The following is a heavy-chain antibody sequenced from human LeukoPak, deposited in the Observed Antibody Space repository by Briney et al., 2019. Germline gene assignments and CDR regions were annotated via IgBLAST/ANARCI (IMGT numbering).Heavy chain of an antibody. D-gene: IGHD1-14*01. CDR3: ARYKAPGRVGDFDY. CDR2: INHSGST. V-gene: IGHV4-34*01. Sequence: PSETLSLTCAVYGGSFSGYYWSWIRQPPGKGLEWIGEINHSGSTNYNPSLKSRVTISVDTSKNQFSLKLSSVTAADTAVYYCARYKAPGRVGDFDYWGQGTLVTVSS. CDR1: GGSFSGYY. J-gene: IGHJ4*02.